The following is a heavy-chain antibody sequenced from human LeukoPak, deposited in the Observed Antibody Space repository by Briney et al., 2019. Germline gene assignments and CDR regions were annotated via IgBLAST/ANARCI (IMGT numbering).Heavy chain of an antibody. V-gene: IGHV3-48*03. CDR3: ARSYISYMDV. CDR1: GFTFSSYE. D-gene: IGHD3-10*01. CDR2: IDTSGTTT. Sequence: TGGSLRLPCAASGFTFSSYEMNWVRQAPGKGLEWISYIDTSGTTTYYADSVRGRFTVSRDNTKNSLYLQMNTLRAEDTAVYYCARSYISYMDVWGKGTTVTVSS. J-gene: IGHJ6*03.